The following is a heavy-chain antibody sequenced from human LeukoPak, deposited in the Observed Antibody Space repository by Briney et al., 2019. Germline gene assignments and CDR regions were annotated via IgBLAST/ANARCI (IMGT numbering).Heavy chain of an antibody. CDR2: ITHNGGT. V-gene: IGHV4-34*01. CDR3: ARGNSGSHWGDHYFYMDV. D-gene: IGHD1-26*01. J-gene: IGHJ6*03. CDR1: GGSFRGYF. Sequence: PSETLSLTCAVYGGSFRGYFWGWVRQTTGKGLEWLGEITHNGGTNYMPSLSGRVSVFQDVSKNQFSLKLSSVTAADTGVYYCARGNSGSHWGDHYFYMDVWGKGTAVIVSS.